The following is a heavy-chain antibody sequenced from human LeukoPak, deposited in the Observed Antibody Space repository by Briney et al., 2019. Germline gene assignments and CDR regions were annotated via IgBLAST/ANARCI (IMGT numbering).Heavy chain of an antibody. CDR2: ISSSSSYI. D-gene: IGHD6-13*01. J-gene: IGHJ4*02. CDR3: ARDRSYSSSWYDY. CDR1: GFTFSSYS. Sequence: GGSLRLSCAASGFTFSSYSMNWVRQAPGKGLEGVSSISSSSSYIYYADSVKGRFTISRDNAKNSLYLQMNSLRAEDTAVYYCARDRSYSSSWYDYWGQGTLVTVSS. V-gene: IGHV3-21*01.